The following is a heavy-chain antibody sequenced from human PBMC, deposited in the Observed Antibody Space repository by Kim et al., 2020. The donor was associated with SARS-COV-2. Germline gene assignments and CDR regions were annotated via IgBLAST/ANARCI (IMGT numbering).Heavy chain of an antibody. CDR1: GGSISSGNYY. V-gene: IGHV4-61*02. CDR2: IHTSGST. Sequence: SETLSLTCSVSGGSISSGNYYWSWIRQPAGKGLEWIGRIHTSGSTNYKPSLKNRFTISIDMSRNQISLKLNSVTAADTAVYYCARVGGYNFVADYWGQGTLVTVSS. J-gene: IGHJ4*02. D-gene: IGHD5-12*01. CDR3: ARVGGYNFVADY.